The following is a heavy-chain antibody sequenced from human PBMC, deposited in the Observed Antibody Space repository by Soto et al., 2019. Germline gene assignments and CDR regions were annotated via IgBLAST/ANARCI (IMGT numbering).Heavy chain of an antibody. J-gene: IGHJ6*02. Sequence: GESLKISCKGSGYSFTSYWINWVRQMPGKGLEWMGIIYPGDSDTRYSPSFQGQVTISADKSIDAAYLQWRSLKASDTAVYYCARHHGSPGSYFGLDVWGQGTTVTVSS. D-gene: IGHD6-13*01. CDR3: ARHHGSPGSYFGLDV. CDR2: IYPGDSDT. V-gene: IGHV5-51*01. CDR1: GYSFTSYW.